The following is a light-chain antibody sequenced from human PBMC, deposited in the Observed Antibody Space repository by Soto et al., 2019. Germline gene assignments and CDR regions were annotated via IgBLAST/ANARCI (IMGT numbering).Light chain of an antibody. V-gene: IGKV1-27*01. J-gene: IGKJ4*01. CDR1: QGISNY. Sequence: DIQMTQSPSSLSASVGDRVTITCRASQGISNYLAWYQQKPGKVPKLLIYAASTLQSGVPPRFSGSGSGTDFTLTISSLQPEDVATYYCQKYNSAPAVTFGGGTKGEIK. CDR3: QKYNSAPAVT. CDR2: AAS.